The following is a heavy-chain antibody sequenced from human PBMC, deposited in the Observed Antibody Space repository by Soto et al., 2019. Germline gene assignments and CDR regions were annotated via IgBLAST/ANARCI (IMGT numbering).Heavy chain of an antibody. V-gene: IGHV3-73*01. CDR1: GFALSGFD. J-gene: IGHJ4*02. CDR2: IKTKDENCAT. D-gene: IGHD2-15*01. Sequence: EVQLVESGGGLVQPGGSLKLSCAASGFALSGFDVHWVRQASGEGLEWVGRIKTKDENCATELAASVKGRFTIYRIDSKNTAYLEMNGLETDDTAVYYCTRRSCTAGGCYSDFDYWGQGSLVTVSS. CDR3: TRRSCTAGGCYSDFDY.